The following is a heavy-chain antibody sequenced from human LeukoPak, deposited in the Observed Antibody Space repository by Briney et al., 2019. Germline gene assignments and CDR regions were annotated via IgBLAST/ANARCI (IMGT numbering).Heavy chain of an antibody. CDR1: GGSISSYY. CDR2: IYYSGST. CDR3: ARDPPRGVTRGY. V-gene: IGHV4-59*01. J-gene: IGHJ4*02. D-gene: IGHD4-17*01. Sequence: SETLSLTCTVSGGSISSYYWSWIRQPPGKGLEWIGYIYYSGSTNYNPSLKSRVTISVDTSKNQFSLKLSSVTAADTAVYYCARDPPRGVTRGYWGQGTLVTVSS.